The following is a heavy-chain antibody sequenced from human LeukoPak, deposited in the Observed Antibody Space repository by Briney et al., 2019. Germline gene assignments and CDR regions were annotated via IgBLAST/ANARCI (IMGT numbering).Heavy chain of an antibody. Sequence: SETLSLTCTVSGGSISSSSYYWGWIRQPPGKGLEWIGEINHSGSTNYNPSLKSRVTISVDTSKNQFSLKLSSVTAADTAVYYCARGLYYYDSSGYPHAFDIWGQGTMVTVSS. J-gene: IGHJ3*02. CDR2: INHSGST. CDR3: ARGLYYYDSSGYPHAFDI. CDR1: GGSISSSSYY. V-gene: IGHV4-39*07. D-gene: IGHD3-22*01.